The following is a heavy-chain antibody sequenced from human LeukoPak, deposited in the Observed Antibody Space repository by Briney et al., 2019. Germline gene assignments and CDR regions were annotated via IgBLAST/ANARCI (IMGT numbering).Heavy chain of an antibody. CDR1: GGSISSYY. J-gene: IGHJ4*02. CDR2: IYYSGST. V-gene: IGHV4-59*01. D-gene: IGHD3-3*01. Sequence: SETLSLTCTVSGGSISSYYWSWVRQPPGKGLEWIGYIYYSGSTNYNPSLKSRVTISIDTSKNQFSLKMSSLTAADTAVYYCARATRDFWSGSFDYWGQGTLVTVSS. CDR3: ARATRDFWSGSFDY.